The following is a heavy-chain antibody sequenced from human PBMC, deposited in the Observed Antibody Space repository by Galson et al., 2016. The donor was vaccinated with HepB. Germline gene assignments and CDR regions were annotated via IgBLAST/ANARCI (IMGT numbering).Heavy chain of an antibody. CDR3: ARDLPPYTSIQY. J-gene: IGHJ4*02. V-gene: IGHV1-2*02. CDR1: GYSFTGYY. Sequence: SVKVSCKASGYSFTGYYLHWVRQAPGQGLEWMGWINPNSGVTNYAPKFQGRVAMTRDTFINTAYKDLRRLTSDDTAVYYCARDLPPYTSIQYWGQGTQVIVSS. CDR2: INPNSGVT. D-gene: IGHD2-2*01.